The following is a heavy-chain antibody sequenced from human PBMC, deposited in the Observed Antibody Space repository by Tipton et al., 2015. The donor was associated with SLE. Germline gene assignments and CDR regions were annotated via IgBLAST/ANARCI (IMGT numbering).Heavy chain of an antibody. D-gene: IGHD2-8*01. J-gene: IGHJ4*02. CDR2: ISGFGSYI. Sequence: SGFTFSSYAMHWVRQAPGKGLEWVSSISGFGSYIYYADSVKGRFTISRDNSKNTLYLQMNSLRAEDTAVYYCAKIVLMVYAPGDYFDYWGQGTLVTVSS. CDR1: GFTFSSYA. V-gene: IGHV3-NL1*01. CDR3: AKIVLMVYAPGDYFDY.